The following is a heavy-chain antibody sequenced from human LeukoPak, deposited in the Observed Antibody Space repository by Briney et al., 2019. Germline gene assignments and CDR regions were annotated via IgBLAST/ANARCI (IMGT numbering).Heavy chain of an antibody. V-gene: IGHV1-18*01. Sequence: GASVKVSCKASGDTFSSYAISWVRQAPGQGLEWMGWISAYNGNTSYAQKLQGRVTMTTDTSTSTAYMELRSLRSDDTAVYYCARGIDRSGVDYWGQGTLVTVSS. CDR3: ARGIDRSGVDY. CDR1: GDTFSSYA. CDR2: ISAYNGNT. J-gene: IGHJ4*02. D-gene: IGHD2-15*01.